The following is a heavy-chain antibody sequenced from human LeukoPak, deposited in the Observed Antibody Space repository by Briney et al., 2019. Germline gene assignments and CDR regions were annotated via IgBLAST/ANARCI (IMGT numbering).Heavy chain of an antibody. CDR3: ARVGMTSGTGCDC. J-gene: IGHJ4*02. D-gene: IGHD6-19*01. Sequence: GGSLGLSCAASGFTLSRHSMHWVRQAPGKGLEFVSAISSNGGRTYYANSVKGRFTISRDSYKNTVYLQMGSLRAEDMALYYCARVGMTSGTGCDCWGQGTLVTVSS. CDR1: GFTLSRHS. V-gene: IGHV3-64*01. CDR2: ISSNGGRT.